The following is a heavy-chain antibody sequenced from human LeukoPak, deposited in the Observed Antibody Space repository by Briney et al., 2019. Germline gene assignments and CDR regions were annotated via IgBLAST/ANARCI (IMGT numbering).Heavy chain of an antibody. CDR2: INPNSGGT. CDR3: ARGGGSYSVTSRFVY. CDR1: GYTFTGYY. V-gene: IGHV1-2*02. Sequence: ASVKVSCKASGYTFTGYYMHWVRQAPGQGLEWMGWINPNSGGTNYAQKFQGRVTMTRDTSISTAYMELSRLRSDDTAVYYCARGGGSYSVTSRFVYWGQGTLVTVSS. D-gene: IGHD1-26*01. J-gene: IGHJ4*02.